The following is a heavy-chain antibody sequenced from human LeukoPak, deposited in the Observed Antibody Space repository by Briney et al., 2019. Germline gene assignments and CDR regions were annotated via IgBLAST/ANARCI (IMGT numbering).Heavy chain of an antibody. J-gene: IGHJ4*02. Sequence: GGSLRLSCAASGFTFSSYAMSWVRQAPGKGLEWVSAISGSGGSTYYADSVKGRFTVSRDNSKNTLYLQMNSLRAEDTATYYCVRHYYGSGYYYDFWGQGTLVTVSS. CDR3: VRHYYGSGYYYDF. CDR2: ISGSGGST. V-gene: IGHV3-23*01. CDR1: GFTFSSYA. D-gene: IGHD3-10*01.